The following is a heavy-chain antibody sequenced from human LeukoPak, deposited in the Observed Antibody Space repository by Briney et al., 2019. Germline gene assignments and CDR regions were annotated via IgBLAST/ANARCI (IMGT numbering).Heavy chain of an antibody. D-gene: IGHD2-2*01. Sequence: SVKVSCKASGGTFSSYAISWVRQAPGQGLEWMGGIIPIFGTANYAQKFQGRVTITTDESTSTAYMELSSLRSEDTAVYYCARAVMIVVVPAAIGKYNWFDPWGQGTLVTVSS. CDR3: ARAVMIVVVPAAIGKYNWFDP. V-gene: IGHV1-69*05. J-gene: IGHJ5*02. CDR2: IIPIFGTA. CDR1: GGTFSSYA.